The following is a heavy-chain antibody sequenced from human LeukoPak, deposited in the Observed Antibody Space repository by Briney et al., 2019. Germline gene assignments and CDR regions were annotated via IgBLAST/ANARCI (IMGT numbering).Heavy chain of an antibody. Sequence: GGSLRLSCAASGFTFSSYWMSWVRQAPGKGLEWVATIKQDGSQKEYVDSVKGRFTISRDNAKNSLYLQMNSLRAEDTAVYYCARDPAVTNFHDAFDIWGQGTMVTVSS. CDR2: IKQDGSQK. V-gene: IGHV3-7*05. J-gene: IGHJ3*02. D-gene: IGHD4-17*01. CDR1: GFTFSSYW. CDR3: ARDPAVTNFHDAFDI.